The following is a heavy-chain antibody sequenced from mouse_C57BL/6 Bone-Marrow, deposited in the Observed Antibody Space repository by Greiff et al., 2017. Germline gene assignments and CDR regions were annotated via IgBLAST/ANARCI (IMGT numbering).Heavy chain of an antibody. Sequence: VQLQQSGPELVKPGASVKISCKASGYSFTDYNMNWVKQSNGKSLEWIGVINPNYGTTSYNQKFKGKATLTVDQSSSTAYMQLNSLTSEDSAVYYCARRNYGSSYGVWYFDVWGTGTTVTVSS. CDR1: GYSFTDYN. J-gene: IGHJ1*03. CDR3: ARRNYGSSYGVWYFDV. D-gene: IGHD1-1*01. V-gene: IGHV1-39*01. CDR2: INPNYGTT.